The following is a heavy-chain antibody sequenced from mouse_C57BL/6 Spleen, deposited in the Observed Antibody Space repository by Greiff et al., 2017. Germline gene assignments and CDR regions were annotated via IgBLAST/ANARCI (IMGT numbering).Heavy chain of an antibody. Sequence: VQLQQSGAELARPGASVKMSCKASGYTFTSYTMHWVKQRPGQGLEWIGYINPSSGYTKYNQKFKDKATLTADKSSSTAYMQLSSLTSEDSAVYYCAREGAYYSNSGYFDYWGQGTTLTVSS. V-gene: IGHV1-4*01. CDR1: GYTFTSYT. CDR2: INPSSGYT. CDR3: AREGAYYSNSGYFDY. J-gene: IGHJ2*01. D-gene: IGHD2-5*01.